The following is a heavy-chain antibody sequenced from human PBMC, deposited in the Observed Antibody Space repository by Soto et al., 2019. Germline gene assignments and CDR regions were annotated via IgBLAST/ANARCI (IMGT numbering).Heavy chain of an antibody. CDR3: AREYDSSGYYYRTRDAFDI. J-gene: IGHJ3*02. D-gene: IGHD3-22*01. CDR2: IIPIFGTA. Sequence: SVKVSCKASGGTFSSYAISWVRQAPGQGLEWMGGIIPIFGTANYAQKFQGRVTITADESTSTAYMELSSLRSEDTAVYYCAREYDSSGYYYRTRDAFDIWGQGTMVTVSS. CDR1: GGTFSSYA. V-gene: IGHV1-69*13.